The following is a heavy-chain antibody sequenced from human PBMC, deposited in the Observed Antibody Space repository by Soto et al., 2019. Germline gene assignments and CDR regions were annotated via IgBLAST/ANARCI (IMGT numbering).Heavy chain of an antibody. CDR1: GFTFSSYA. D-gene: IGHD2-15*01. J-gene: IGHJ4*02. CDR2: VSIGGST. CDR3: AKRRGAGGHFDY. V-gene: IGHV3-23*01. Sequence: GSLILSCAASGFTFSSYAMCWVRQGPGKGLEWVAVVSIGGSTHYADSVRGRFTISRDNSKNTLSLQMNSLTAEDTAVYFCAKRRGAGGHFDYWGQGALVTVYS.